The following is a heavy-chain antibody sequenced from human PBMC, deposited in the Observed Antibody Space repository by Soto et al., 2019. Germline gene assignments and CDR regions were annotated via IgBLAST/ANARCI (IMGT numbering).Heavy chain of an antibody. V-gene: IGHV3-33*01. J-gene: IGHJ6*02. CDR3: ARVEAPLIHSYHYYYGMDV. CDR2: IWFDGSNT. CDR1: GFSFSTYG. Sequence: QEQLVESGGGVVRPGMSLRLACEGSGFSFSTYGMHWVRQSPGKGLQWVAVIWFDGSNTYYADSVKGRFTISRDNSKNTLYLQMNNLRVEDTAVYHCARVEAPLIHSYHYYYGMDVWGQGTKVTVSS. D-gene: IGHD5-18*01.